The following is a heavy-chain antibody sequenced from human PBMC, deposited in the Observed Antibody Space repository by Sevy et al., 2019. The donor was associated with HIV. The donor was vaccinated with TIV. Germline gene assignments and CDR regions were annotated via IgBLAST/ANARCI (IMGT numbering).Heavy chain of an antibody. D-gene: IGHD3-3*01. CDR3: ARDSPNYDFWSGYPSKSYYYGMDV. V-gene: IGHV1-69*13. Sequence: ASVKVSCKASGGTFSSYAISWVRQAPGQGLEWMGGIIPIFGTANYAQKFQGRVTITADESTSTGYMELSSLRSEDTAVYYCARDSPNYDFWSGYPSKSYYYGMDVWGQGTTVTVSS. J-gene: IGHJ6*02. CDR2: IIPIFGTA. CDR1: GGTFSSYA.